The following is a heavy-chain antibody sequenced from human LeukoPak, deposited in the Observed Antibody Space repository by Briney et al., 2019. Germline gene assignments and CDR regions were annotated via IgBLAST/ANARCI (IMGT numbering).Heavy chain of an antibody. CDR2: IIPIFGTA. CDR3: ASGYSSSRNWFDP. J-gene: IGHJ5*02. CDR1: GGTFSSYA. D-gene: IGHD6-13*01. V-gene: IGHV1-69*06. Sequence: SVKVSCKASGGTFSSYAISWVRQAPGQGLEWMGGIIPIFGTANYAQKFQGRVTITADKSTSTAYMELSSLRSEDTAVYYCASGYSSSRNWFDPWGQGTLVTVSS.